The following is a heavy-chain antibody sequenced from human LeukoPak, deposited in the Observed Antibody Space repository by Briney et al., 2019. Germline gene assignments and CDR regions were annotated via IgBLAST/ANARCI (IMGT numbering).Heavy chain of an antibody. V-gene: IGHV4-59*01. CDR1: GGSISGYY. Sequence: PSETLSLTCPVSGGSISGYYWSWIRQPPGKGLEWIGYIYYSGSTNYNPSLKSRVTISVDTSKNEFSLKLRSVTAADTAVYYCARVTGYRIEDYFDYWGQGTLVTVSS. CDR2: IYYSGST. D-gene: IGHD6-13*01. CDR3: ARVTGYRIEDYFDY. J-gene: IGHJ4*02.